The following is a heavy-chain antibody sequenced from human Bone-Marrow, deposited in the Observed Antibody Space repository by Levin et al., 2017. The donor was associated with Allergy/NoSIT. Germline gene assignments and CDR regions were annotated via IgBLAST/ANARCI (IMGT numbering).Heavy chain of an antibody. V-gene: IGHV3-21*06. CDR3: ARSPGRSGWSYYYYGMDV. CDR2: ISGNSHYV. CDR1: GFDFNTHD. J-gene: IGHJ6*02. D-gene: IGHD6-19*01. Sequence: PGGSLRLSCRGSGFDFNTHDMNWVRQAPGQGLEWVSSISGNSHYVYYADSVKGRFSISRDNAKNSMFLHMNSLRVEDRAVYYCARSPGRSGWSYYYYGMDVWGRGTTLTVSS.